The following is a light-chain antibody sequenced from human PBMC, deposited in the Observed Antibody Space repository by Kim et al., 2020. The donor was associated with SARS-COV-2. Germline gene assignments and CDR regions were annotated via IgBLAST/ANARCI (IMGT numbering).Light chain of an antibody. CDR1: SNY. CDR3: SSYTSRSNFGV. J-gene: IGLJ2*01. V-gene: IGLV2-14*03. CDR2: YVS. Sequence: VSWSPGQSITISCTGTSNYLSWYQQHPGKAPKHMIFYVSDRPSGVSHRFSGSKSGNTASLTISGLRDEDEAAYYCSSYTSRSNFGVFGGGTQLTVL.